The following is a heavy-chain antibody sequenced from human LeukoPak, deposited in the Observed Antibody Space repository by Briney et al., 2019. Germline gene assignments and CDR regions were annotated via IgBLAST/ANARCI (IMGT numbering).Heavy chain of an antibody. CDR2: IKQDGSEK. CDR3: ARKVVITGIYAFDI. D-gene: IGHD3-22*01. CDR1: GFTFSSYW. Sequence: GGSLRLSCAASGFTFSSYWMSWVRQAPGKGLEWVANIKQDGSEKYYVDSVKGRFTISRDNAKNSLYPQMNSLRAEDTAVYYCARKVVITGIYAFDIWGQGTMVTVSS. J-gene: IGHJ3*02. V-gene: IGHV3-7*01.